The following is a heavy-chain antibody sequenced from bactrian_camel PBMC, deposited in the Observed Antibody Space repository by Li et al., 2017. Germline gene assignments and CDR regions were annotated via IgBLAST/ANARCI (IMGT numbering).Heavy chain of an antibody. V-gene: IGHV3S1*01. CDR1: GFTFSSHW. D-gene: IGHD2*01. Sequence: HVQLVESGGGLVQPGGSLRLSCAASGFTFSSHWMYWVRQSPGKGLEWMATLTKDWRRAFMSTTMSGRATFSRNDAENTLYLKIDNLKSEDTALYYCVTPQSYYSAYSTDPFFRVWGQGTQVTVS. CDR2: LTKDWRRA. J-gene: IGHJ4*01. CDR3: VTPQSYYSAYSTDPFFRV.